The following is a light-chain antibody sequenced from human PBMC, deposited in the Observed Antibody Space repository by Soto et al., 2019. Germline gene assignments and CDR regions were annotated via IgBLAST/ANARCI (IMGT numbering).Light chain of an antibody. CDR2: AAS. Sequence: DIQMTQSPSSVSASVGDRITITCRASQGISTWLAWYQQKPGKAPKLLIYAASSLQTGVPSRFSGSGSGPDFPLTFSSLQPEDTATSFCQQAYGFPFTFGPGTKLEIE. CDR1: QGISTW. V-gene: IGKV1-12*01. CDR3: QQAYGFPFT. J-gene: IGKJ3*01.